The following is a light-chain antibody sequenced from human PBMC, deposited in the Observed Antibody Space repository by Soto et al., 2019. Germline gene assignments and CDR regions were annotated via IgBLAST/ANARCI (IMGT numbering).Light chain of an antibody. CDR2: GNS. J-gene: IGLJ3*02. V-gene: IGLV1-40*01. Sequence: QSVLTQPPSVSGAPGQRVTISCTGSSSNIGAGYDVHWYQQLPGTAPKLLIYGNSNRPSGVPDRFSGSKSGTSASLAITGLQAEDEADYYCQSYDSSLSGSWVLGGGTKVTVL. CDR3: QSYDSSLSGSWV. CDR1: SSNIGAGYD.